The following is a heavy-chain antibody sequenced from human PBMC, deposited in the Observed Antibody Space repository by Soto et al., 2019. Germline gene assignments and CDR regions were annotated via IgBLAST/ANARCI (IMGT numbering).Heavy chain of an antibody. Sequence: ASVKVSCKASGYTFTSYDINWVRQATGQGLEWMGWMNPNSGNTGYAQKFQGRVTMTRNTSISTAYMELSSLRSEDTAVYYCAILSRGVRAHIVNDYWGQGTLVTVSS. V-gene: IGHV1-8*01. J-gene: IGHJ4*02. CDR3: AILSRGVRAHIVNDY. CDR2: MNPNSGNT. D-gene: IGHD3-10*01. CDR1: GYTFTSYD.